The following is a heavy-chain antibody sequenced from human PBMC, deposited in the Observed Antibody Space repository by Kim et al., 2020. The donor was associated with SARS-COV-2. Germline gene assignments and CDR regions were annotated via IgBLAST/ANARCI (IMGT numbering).Heavy chain of an antibody. CDR2: INPNSGGT. D-gene: IGHD6-13*01. V-gene: IGHV1-2*02. J-gene: IGHJ6*02. Sequence: ASVKVSCKASGYTFTGYYMHWVRQAPGQGLEWMGWINPNSGGTNYAQKFQGRVTMTRDTSISTAYMELSRLRSDDTAVYYCARLGAAAGGYYYYGMDVWGQRTTVTVSS. CDR3: ARLGAAAGGYYYYGMDV. CDR1: GYTFTGYY.